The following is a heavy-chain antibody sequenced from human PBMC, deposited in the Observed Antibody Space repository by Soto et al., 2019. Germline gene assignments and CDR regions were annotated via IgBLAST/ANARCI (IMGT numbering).Heavy chain of an antibody. CDR2: IYYSGST. J-gene: IGHJ6*02. V-gene: IGHV4-59*01. CDR1: GGSISGYY. Sequence: PSETLSLTCTVSGGSISGYYWGWIRQSPVRGLELIGYIYYSGSTYYNPSLKSRVTISVDTSKNQFSLKLNSVTAADTAVYYCARDLWGYCGTDCYPLDVWGQGTTVTVSS. D-gene: IGHD2-21*02. CDR3: ARDLWGYCGTDCYPLDV.